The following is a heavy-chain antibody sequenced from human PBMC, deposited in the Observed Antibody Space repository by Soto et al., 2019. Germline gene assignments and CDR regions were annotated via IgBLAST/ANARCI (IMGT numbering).Heavy chain of an antibody. CDR1: GYTFTSYA. D-gene: IGHD6-6*01. V-gene: IGHV1-3*01. Sequence: ASVKVSCKASGYTFTSYAMHWVRQAPGQRLEWMGWINAGNGNTKYSQKFQGRVTITRDTSASTAYMELSSLRSEDTAVYSCARGVSEQLVTFDYWGQGTLVTVSS. CDR2: INAGNGNT. CDR3: ARGVSEQLVTFDY. J-gene: IGHJ4*02.